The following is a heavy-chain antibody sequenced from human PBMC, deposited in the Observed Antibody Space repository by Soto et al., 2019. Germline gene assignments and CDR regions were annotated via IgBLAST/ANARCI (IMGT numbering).Heavy chain of an antibody. CDR1: GYTFTGYY. D-gene: IGHD2-2*02. J-gene: IGHJ4*02. CDR3: AALVGPAAIMGGVDY. Sequence: QVQLVQSGAEVKKPGASVKVSCKASGYTFTGYYMHWVRQAPGQGLEWMGWINPNSGGTNYAQKFQGRVTMTRDTVISKAHLELSRLRSDDTAVYYCAALVGPAAIMGGVDYWGQGTLVTVSS. V-gene: IGHV1-2*02. CDR2: INPNSGGT.